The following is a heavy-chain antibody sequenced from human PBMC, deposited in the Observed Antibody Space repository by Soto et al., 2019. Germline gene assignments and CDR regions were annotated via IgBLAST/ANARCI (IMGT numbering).Heavy chain of an antibody. CDR3: ARLLVVEQQLVFGNNWFDP. J-gene: IGHJ5*02. D-gene: IGHD6-13*01. CDR2: ISAYNGNT. V-gene: IGHV1-18*01. Sequence: GASVKVSCKASGYTFTSYGISWVRQAPGQGLEWMGWISAYNGNTNYAQKLQGRVTMTTDTSTSTAYMGLRSLRSDDTAVYYCARLLVVEQQLVFGNNWFDPWGQGTLVTVSS. CDR1: GYTFTSYG.